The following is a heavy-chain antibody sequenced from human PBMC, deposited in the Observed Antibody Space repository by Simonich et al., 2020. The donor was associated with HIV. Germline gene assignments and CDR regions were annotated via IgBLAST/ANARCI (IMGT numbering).Heavy chain of an antibody. CDR3: ARAPYTSGWYGIDY. Sequence: QVQLVQSGAEVKKPGASVKVSCKTSGYTFTNHFIHWVRQAPGQGLEWMGIINPRSGDTSQAQKVQGRVTMTRDTSTSTVYMDLRSLRSEDTAVYYCARAPYTSGWYGIDYWGQGTLVTVSS. D-gene: IGHD6-19*01. CDR2: INPRSGDT. V-gene: IGHV1-46*01. J-gene: IGHJ4*02. CDR1: GYTFTNHF.